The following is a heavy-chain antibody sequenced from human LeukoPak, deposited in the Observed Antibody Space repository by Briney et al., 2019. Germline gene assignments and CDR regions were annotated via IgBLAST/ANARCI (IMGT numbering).Heavy chain of an antibody. J-gene: IGHJ4*02. Sequence: GGSLRLSCAASGFIFSDYYMSWIRQAPGKGLEWVSYISSSGSTIYYADSVKGRFTISRDNAKNSLYLQMNSLRAEDTAVYYCARLGSSGWYACDYWGQGTLVTVSS. CDR3: ARLGSSGWYACDY. V-gene: IGHV3-11*04. CDR2: ISSSGSTI. CDR1: GFIFSDYY. D-gene: IGHD6-19*01.